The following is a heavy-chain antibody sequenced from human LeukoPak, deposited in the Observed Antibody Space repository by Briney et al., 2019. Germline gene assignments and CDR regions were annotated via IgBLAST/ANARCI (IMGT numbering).Heavy chain of an antibody. D-gene: IGHD2-2*01. V-gene: IGHV4-30-4*01. Sequence: SETLSLTCTVSGGSISSGDYYWSWIRQPPGKGLEWIGYIYYSGSTYYNPSLKSRVTISVDTSKNQFSLKLSSVTAADTAVYYCAIEPIVEVPPDYWGQGTLVTVSS. CDR2: IYYSGST. CDR1: GGSISSGDYY. J-gene: IGHJ4*02. CDR3: AIEPIVEVPPDY.